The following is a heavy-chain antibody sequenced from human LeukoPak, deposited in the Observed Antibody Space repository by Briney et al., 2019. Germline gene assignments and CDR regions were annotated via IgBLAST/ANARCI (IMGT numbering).Heavy chain of an antibody. D-gene: IGHD6-19*01. V-gene: IGHV3-NL1*01. CDR3: AKSQVTGWYDFDY. Sequence: GGSLRLSCAASGFTFSGSAMHWVRQAPGKGMEWVSVIYSGGSTYYADSGKGRFTISRDNSKSTLNLQMNSLRPEDTAVYYCAKSQVTGWYDFDYWGQGTLVIVSS. CDR2: IYSGGST. J-gene: IGHJ4*02. CDR1: GFTFSGSA.